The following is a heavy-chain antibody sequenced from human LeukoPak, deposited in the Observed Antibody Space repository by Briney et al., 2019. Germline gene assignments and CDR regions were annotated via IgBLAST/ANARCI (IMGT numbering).Heavy chain of an antibody. CDR1: GFTFDDYA. CDR2: ISWNSGSI. CDR3: AKDYGDYLYYFDY. J-gene: IGHJ4*02. V-gene: IGHV3-9*01. Sequence: GGSLRLSCAASGFTFDDYAMHWVRQAPGKGLEWVSGISWNSGSIGYADSVKGRFTISRDNAKNSLYLQMNSLRAEDTALYYCAKDYGDYLYYFDYWGQGTLVTVSS. D-gene: IGHD4-17*01.